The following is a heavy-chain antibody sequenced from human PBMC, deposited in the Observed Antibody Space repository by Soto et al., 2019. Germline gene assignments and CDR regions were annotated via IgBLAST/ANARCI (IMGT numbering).Heavy chain of an antibody. V-gene: IGHV1-18*01. CDR2: ISAYNGNT. Sequence: ASVKVSCKASGYTFTSYGISWVRQAPGQGLEWMGWISAYNGNTNYAQKLQGRVTMTTDTSTSTAYMELRSLRSDDTAVYYCERVKGPYSSSWYLLFDYWGQGTLVTVSS. CDR3: ERVKGPYSSSWYLLFDY. D-gene: IGHD6-13*01. J-gene: IGHJ4*02. CDR1: GYTFTSYG.